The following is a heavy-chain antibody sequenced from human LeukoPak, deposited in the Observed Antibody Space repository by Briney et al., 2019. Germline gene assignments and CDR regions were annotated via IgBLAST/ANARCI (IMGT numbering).Heavy chain of an antibody. V-gene: IGHV4-59*11. J-gene: IGHJ4*02. D-gene: IGHD1-1*01. CDR1: GDSITSPY. Sequence: PSETLSLTCTVFGDSITSPYWTWIRLPPGKGLEWIAYIYYTGYTNYNPSLKSRVSISVDTSKNQLSLKLISVTAADTAVYYCARAPIGSVDYWGPGALVTVSS. CDR3: ARAPIGSVDY. CDR2: IYYTGYT.